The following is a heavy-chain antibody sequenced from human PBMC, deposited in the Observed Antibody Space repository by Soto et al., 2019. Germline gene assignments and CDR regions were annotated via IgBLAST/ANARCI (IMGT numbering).Heavy chain of an antibody. CDR2: IYYSGST. CDR3: ARRDDSGYDEYNWFDP. Sequence: QLQLQESGPGLVKPSETLSLTCTVSGGSISSSSYYWGWIRQPPGKGLEWIGSIYYSGSTYYNPSLKSRVTISVDTSNNQFSLKLSSVTAADTAVYYCARRDDSGYDEYNWFDPWGQGTLVTVSS. CDR1: GGSISSSSYY. J-gene: IGHJ5*02. D-gene: IGHD5-12*01. V-gene: IGHV4-39*01.